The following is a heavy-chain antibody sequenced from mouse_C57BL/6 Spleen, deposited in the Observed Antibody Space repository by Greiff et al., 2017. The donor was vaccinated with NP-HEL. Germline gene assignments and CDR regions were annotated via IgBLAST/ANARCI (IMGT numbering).Heavy chain of an antibody. J-gene: IGHJ3*01. V-gene: IGHV1-15*01. CDR3: TRKGDYDYDDGCAY. D-gene: IGHD2-4*01. CDR1: GYTFTDYE. CDR2: IDPETGGT. Sequence: QVQLQQSGAELVRPGASVTLSCKASGYTFTDYEMHWVKQTPVHGLEWIGAIDPETGGTAYNQKFKGKAILTADKSSSTAYMELRSLTSEDSAVYYCTRKGDYDYDDGCAYWGQGTLVTVSA.